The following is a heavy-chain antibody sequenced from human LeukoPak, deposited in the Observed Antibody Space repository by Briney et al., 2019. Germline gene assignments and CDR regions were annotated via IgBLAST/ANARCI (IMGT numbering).Heavy chain of an antibody. J-gene: IGHJ4*02. CDR3: ARDPRQYSSSWYYFDY. V-gene: IGHV4-39*07. D-gene: IGHD6-13*01. CDR2: IYYSGST. CDR1: GGSISSSSYY. Sequence: SETLSLTCTVSGGSISSSSYYWGWIRQPPGKGLEWIGSIYYSGSTYYNPSLKSRVTISVDTSKNQFSLKLSSVTAADTAVYYCARDPRQYSSSWYYFDYWGQGTLVTVSS.